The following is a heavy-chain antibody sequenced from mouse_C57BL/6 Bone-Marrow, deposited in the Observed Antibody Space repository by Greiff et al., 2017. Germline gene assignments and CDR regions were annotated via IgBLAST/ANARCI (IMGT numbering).Heavy chain of an antibody. D-gene: IGHD2-4*01. V-gene: IGHV2-2*01. CDR1: GFSLTSYG. Sequence: QVHVKQSGPGLVQPSQSLSITCTVSGFSLTSYGVHWVRQSPGKGLEWLGVIWSGGSTDYNAAFISRLSISKDNSKSQVFFKMNSLQADDTAIYYCAREPYDYDGYYYAMDYWGQGTSVTVSS. CDR3: AREPYDYDGYYYAMDY. J-gene: IGHJ4*01. CDR2: IWSGGST.